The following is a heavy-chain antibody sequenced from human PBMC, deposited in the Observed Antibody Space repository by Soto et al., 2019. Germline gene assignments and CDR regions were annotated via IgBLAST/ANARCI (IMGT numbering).Heavy chain of an antibody. CDR3: ARARFGELHLDY. CDR1: GGTFSSYA. Sequence: SVKVSCKASGGTFSSYAISWVRQAPGQGLEWMGGIIPIFGTANYAQKFQGRVTITADESTSTAYMELSSLRSEDTAVYYCARARFGELHLDYWGQGTLVTVSS. CDR2: IIPIFGTA. V-gene: IGHV1-69*13. J-gene: IGHJ4*02. D-gene: IGHD3-10*01.